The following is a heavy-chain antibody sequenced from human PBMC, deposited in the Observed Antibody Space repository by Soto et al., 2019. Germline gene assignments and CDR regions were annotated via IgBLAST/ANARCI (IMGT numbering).Heavy chain of an antibody. D-gene: IGHD2-15*01. CDR3: ARVRWPLRLEGCDAI. CDR2: IIPIFGTP. J-gene: IGHJ4*02. CDR1: GGTFNAHA. Sequence: SVKVSCKGSGGTFNAHAISWVRQAPGQGLEWMGGIIPIFGTPNYAQKFQGRLTINADTSTTTAYLELSSLRSDDTAVYFCARVRWPLRLEGCDAIWGQGTLVTV. V-gene: IGHV1-69*06.